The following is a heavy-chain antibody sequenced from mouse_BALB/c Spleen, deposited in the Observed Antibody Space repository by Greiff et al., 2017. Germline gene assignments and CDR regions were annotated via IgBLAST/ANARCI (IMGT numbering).Heavy chain of an antibody. D-gene: IGHD2-4*01. CDR1: GFTFSSFG. CDR3: ASTMITTRAMDY. V-gene: IGHV5-17*02. CDR2: ISSGSSTI. J-gene: IGHJ4*01. Sequence: EVQLVESGGGLVQPGGSRKLPCAASGFTFSSFGMHWVRQAPEKGLEWVAYISSGSSTIYYADTVKGRFTISRDNPKNTLFLQMTSLRSEDTAMYYCASTMITTRAMDYWGQGTSVTVSS.